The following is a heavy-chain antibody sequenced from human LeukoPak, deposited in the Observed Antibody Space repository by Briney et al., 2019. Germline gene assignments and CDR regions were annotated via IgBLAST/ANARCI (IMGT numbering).Heavy chain of an antibody. CDR1: GGSFSGYY. Sequence: ESSETLSLTCAVYGGSFSGYYWSWIRQPPGKGLEWIGEINHSGSTNYNPSLKGRVTISVDTSKNQFSLKLSSVTAADTAVYYCARHSGYSTWLVPGLLVYWGQGTLVTVSS. D-gene: IGHD6-19*01. CDR3: ARHSGYSTWLVPGLLVY. V-gene: IGHV4-34*01. CDR2: INHSGST. J-gene: IGHJ4*02.